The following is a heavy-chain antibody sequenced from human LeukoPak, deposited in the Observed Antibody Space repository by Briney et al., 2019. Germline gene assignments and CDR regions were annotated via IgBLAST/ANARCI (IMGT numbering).Heavy chain of an antibody. D-gene: IGHD3-16*02. J-gene: IGHJ2*01. CDR2: NDPNSGGT. CDR1: GYTFTVNH. CDR3: AREADIVSFDL. Sequence: ASVKVSCKASGYTFTVNHVHWGRHAPGQGLEWMGWNDPNSGGTKYAQKFRDRVAMTSDTSISTAYMELSGLRSDDTAVYFCAREADIVSFDLWGRGTLVTVSS. V-gene: IGHV1-2*02.